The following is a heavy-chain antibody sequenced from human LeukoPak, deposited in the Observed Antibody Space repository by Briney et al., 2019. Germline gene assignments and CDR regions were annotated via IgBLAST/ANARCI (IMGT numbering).Heavy chain of an antibody. CDR1: GFTFSSYS. CDR3: ARRVGIVGATEGFDY. J-gene: IGHJ4*02. V-gene: IGHV3-21*01. Sequence: GGSLRLSCAASGFTFSSYSMNWVRQAPGKGLEWVSSISSSSSYIYYADSAKGRFTISRDNAKNTLYLQMNSLRAEDTAVYYCARRVGIVGATEGFDYWGQGTLVTVSS. D-gene: IGHD1-26*01. CDR2: ISSSSSYI.